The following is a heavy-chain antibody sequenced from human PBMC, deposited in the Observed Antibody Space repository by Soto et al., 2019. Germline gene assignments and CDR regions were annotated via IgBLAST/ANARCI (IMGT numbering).Heavy chain of an antibody. CDR3: ASWPDAADY. V-gene: IGHV3-48*02. Sequence: EVQLVESGGGLVQLGGSLRLSCAASGFTFSSCSMNWVRQAPGKGLERLSYISSTSSTIYYADSVKGRFTISRDNAKNSLYLQMNSLRDEDTSVYYCASWPDAADYWGQGTLVTVSS. J-gene: IGHJ4*02. CDR1: GFTFSSCS. CDR2: ISSTSSTI. D-gene: IGHD6-25*01.